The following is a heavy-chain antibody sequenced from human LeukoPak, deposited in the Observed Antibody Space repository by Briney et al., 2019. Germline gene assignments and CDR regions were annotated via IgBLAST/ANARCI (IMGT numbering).Heavy chain of an antibody. D-gene: IGHD3-22*01. V-gene: IGHV3-23*01. CDR2: ISETGDR. CDR3: ARGLYYYDSSGCLYY. CDR1: GFTLSSNA. Sequence: GGSLRLSCAASGFTLSSNAMSWVRQAPGKGLEWVSTISETGDRYDADSVKGRFTISRDNSKNTLYLQMHSLRAEDTAVYYCARGLYYYDSSGCLYYWGQGTLVTVSS. J-gene: IGHJ4*02.